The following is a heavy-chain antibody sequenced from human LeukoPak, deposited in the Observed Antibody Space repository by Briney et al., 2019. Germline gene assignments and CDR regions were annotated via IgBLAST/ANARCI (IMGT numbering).Heavy chain of an antibody. J-gene: IGHJ4*02. D-gene: IGHD3-10*01. V-gene: IGHV3-23*01. CDR3: AKDPNYGSGSYLFDY. CDR2: ISRSGSTP. CDR1: GFTFSAYD. Sequence: GGSLRLSCAGSGFTFSAYDLSWVRQAQGQGLEWVAAISRSGSTPYYTASVKGRFTVSRDNSKNTLYLQMNSLRAEDTAVYYCAKDPNYGSGSYLFDYWGQGTLVTVSS.